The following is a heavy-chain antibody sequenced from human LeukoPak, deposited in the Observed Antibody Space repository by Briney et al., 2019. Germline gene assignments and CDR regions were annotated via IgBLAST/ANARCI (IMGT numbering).Heavy chain of an antibody. V-gene: IGHV1-2*02. CDR3: ASGSDISSFYLYYSDY. CDR1: GYTFTGYL. CDR2: INPNSGGT. D-gene: IGHD2-21*01. Sequence: ASVKVSCKASGYTFTGYLIHWVRQTPGQGLEWMGCINPNSGGTYYAQRFQDRVTMTRDTSISTAYMELSRLRSDDTAVYYCASGSDISSFYLYYSDYWGQGSLVTVSS. J-gene: IGHJ4*02.